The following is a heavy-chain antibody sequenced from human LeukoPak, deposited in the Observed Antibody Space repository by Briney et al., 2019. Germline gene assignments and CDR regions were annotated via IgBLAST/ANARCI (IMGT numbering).Heavy chain of an antibody. D-gene: IGHD5-18*01. Sequence: EASVKVSYKASGYPFNGHNVHWVRQAPGQGLEWVGWIDPTTGGTNYAQRFQGRVTLTRDTSITTAYMELNSLTSDDTAVYFCARPEYRYGYLLDYWGQGTLITVSS. CDR1: GYPFNGHN. CDR2: IDPTTGGT. CDR3: ARPEYRYGYLLDY. J-gene: IGHJ4*02. V-gene: IGHV1-2*02.